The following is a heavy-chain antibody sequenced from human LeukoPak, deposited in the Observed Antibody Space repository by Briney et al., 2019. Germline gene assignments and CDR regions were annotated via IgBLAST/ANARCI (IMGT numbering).Heavy chain of an antibody. CDR3: ARDRWEQSTNWFDP. Sequence: SGGSLRLSCAASGFTFSSYSMNWVRQAPGKGLERVSSISSSSSSYIYYADSVKGRFTISRDNAKNSLYLQMNSLRAEDTAVYYCARDRWEQSTNWFDPWGQGTLVTVSS. J-gene: IGHJ5*02. CDR1: GFTFSSYS. CDR2: ISSSSSSYI. V-gene: IGHV3-21*01. D-gene: IGHD1-26*01.